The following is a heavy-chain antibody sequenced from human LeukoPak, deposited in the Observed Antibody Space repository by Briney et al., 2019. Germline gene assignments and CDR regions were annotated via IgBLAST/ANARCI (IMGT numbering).Heavy chain of an antibody. J-gene: IGHJ6*03. D-gene: IGHD1-20*01. CDR1: GFTFSSYW. V-gene: IGHV3-7*01. CDR3: ARDRYNWKSVDYYYYMDV. CDR2: IKQDGSEK. Sequence: GGSLRLSCTASGFTFSSYWMTWVRQAPGKGLEWVANIKQDGSEKYYVDSVKGRFTISRDNAKNSLYLQMNSLRAEDTAVYYCARDRYNWKSVDYYYYMDVWGKGTTVTVSS.